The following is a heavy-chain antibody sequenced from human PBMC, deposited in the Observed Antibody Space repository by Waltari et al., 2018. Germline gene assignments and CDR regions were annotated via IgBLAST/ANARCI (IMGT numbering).Heavy chain of an antibody. CDR2: ISLGDSDT. Sequence: EVQLVQPGAEVKKPGESLKISCKGSGYSFTSYWIGWVRQMPGKGLEWMGIISLGDSDTRYSPSFQGQVTISADKSISTAYLQWSSLKASDTAMYYCARQEYSSSSRALYYYYYMDVWGKGTTVTVSS. V-gene: IGHV5-51*01. J-gene: IGHJ6*03. CDR1: GYSFTSYW. D-gene: IGHD6-6*01. CDR3: ARQEYSSSSRALYYYYYMDV.